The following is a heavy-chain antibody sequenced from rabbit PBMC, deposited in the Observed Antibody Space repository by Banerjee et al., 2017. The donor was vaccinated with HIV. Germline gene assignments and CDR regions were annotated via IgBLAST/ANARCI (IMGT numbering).Heavy chain of an antibody. D-gene: IGHD8-1*01. V-gene: IGHV1S43*01. CDR1: GFSFSSDYY. J-gene: IGHJ4*01. CDR3: ARSAGSNYGIPYYFNL. CDR2: IYTNSGDT. Sequence: QEQLVESGGGLVQPEGSLTLTCTASGFSFSSDYYMCWVRQAPGKGLELIACIYTNSGDTYYASWTKGRFTISKSTSLNTVDLKMTSLTAADTATYFCARSAGSNYGIPYYFNLWGPGTLVTVS.